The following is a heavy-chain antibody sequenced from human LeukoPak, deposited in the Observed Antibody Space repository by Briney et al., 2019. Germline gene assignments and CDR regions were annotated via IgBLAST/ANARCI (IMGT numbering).Heavy chain of an antibody. V-gene: IGHV3-30*01. J-gene: IGHJ4*02. Sequence: GRSLRLSCAASGFTFSSYAMHWVRQAPGKGLEWVAVISYDGSNKYYADSVKGRFTISRDNSKNTLYLQMNSLRAEDTAVYYCARADNDFWSGYYGYWGQGTLVTVSS. CDR3: ARADNDFWSGYYGY. D-gene: IGHD3-3*01. CDR2: ISYDGSNK. CDR1: GFTFSSYA.